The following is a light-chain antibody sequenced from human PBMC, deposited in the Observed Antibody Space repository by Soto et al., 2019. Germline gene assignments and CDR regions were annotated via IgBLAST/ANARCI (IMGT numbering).Light chain of an antibody. CDR2: EVT. V-gene: IGLV2-8*01. CDR3: SSYAGSNNFV. J-gene: IGLJ1*01. CDR1: SSDVGTYKY. Sequence: QSALTQPPSASGSPGQSVTISCTGTSSDVGTYKYVSWHQQHPGKAPKLMIYEVTKRPSGVPDRFSGSKSGNTASLTVSGLQAEDEADYYCSSYAGSNNFVFGTGTKVTVL.